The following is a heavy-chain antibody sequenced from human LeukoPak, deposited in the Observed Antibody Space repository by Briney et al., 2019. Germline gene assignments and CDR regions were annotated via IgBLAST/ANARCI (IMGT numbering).Heavy chain of an antibody. Sequence: GGSLRLSCAASGFTFDDYAMHWVRQAPGKGLEWVSGISWNSGSIGYADSVKGRFTISRDNAKNSLYLQMNSLRAEDTALYYCAKLAGPGNREFDSWGQGTLVTVSS. CDR3: AKLAGPGNREFDS. D-gene: IGHD6-13*01. CDR1: GFTFDDYA. V-gene: IGHV3-9*01. J-gene: IGHJ4*02. CDR2: ISWNSGSI.